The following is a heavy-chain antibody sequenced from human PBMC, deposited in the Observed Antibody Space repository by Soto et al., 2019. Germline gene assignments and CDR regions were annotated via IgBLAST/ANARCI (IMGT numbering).Heavy chain of an antibody. J-gene: IGHJ4*02. Sequence: SETLSLTCTVSGGSITTYYWRWIRQSPGKGLEWIGYIFYSGSPNYNSSLKSRVTILVDTSQNQISLQLSSVTAADTAAYYCASDRDGFNSWGRGTLVTVSS. V-gene: IGHV4-59*01. CDR1: GGSITTYY. D-gene: IGHD5-12*01. CDR2: IFYSGSP. CDR3: ASDRDGFNS.